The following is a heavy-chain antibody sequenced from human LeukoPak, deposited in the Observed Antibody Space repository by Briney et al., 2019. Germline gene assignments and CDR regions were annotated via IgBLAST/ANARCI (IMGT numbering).Heavy chain of an antibody. J-gene: IGHJ4*02. V-gene: IGHV4-31*03. CDR3: ARATTGGYYDY. CDR1: GGSISSGGYY. CDR2: IYYSGST. D-gene: IGHD4-4*01. Sequence: SRTLSLTCTGSGGSISSGGYYWSWIRQHPGKGLEWIGYIYYSGSTYYPPSLKSRLPISVDTSKNQSSLTLSSVPAADTAVSYCARATTGGYYDYWGQGTPVTVSS.